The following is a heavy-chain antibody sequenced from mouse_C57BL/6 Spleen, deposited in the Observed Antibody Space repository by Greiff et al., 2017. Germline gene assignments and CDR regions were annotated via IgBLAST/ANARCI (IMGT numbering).Heavy chain of an antibody. V-gene: IGHV1-64*01. CDR3: APITTVVGYYFDY. D-gene: IGHD1-1*01. J-gene: IGHJ2*01. CDR2: IHPNSGST. Sequence: QVQLKQPGAELVKPGASVKLSCKASGYTFTSYWMHWVKQRPGQGLEWIGMIHPNSGSTNYNEKFKSKATLTVDKSSSTAYMQLSSLTSEDSAVYYCAPITTVVGYYFDYWGQGTTRTVSS. CDR1: GYTFTSYW.